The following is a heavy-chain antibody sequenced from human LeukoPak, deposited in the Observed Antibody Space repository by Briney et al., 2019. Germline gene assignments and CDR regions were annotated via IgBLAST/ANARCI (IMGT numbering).Heavy chain of an antibody. CDR1: GFTFSNAW. Sequence: GGSLRLSCAASGFTFSNAWMSWVRQAPGKGLEWVGRIKSKTDGGTTDYAAPVKGRFTISRDDSKNTLYLQMNSLKTEDTAVYYCTTGGIWASYYYYYMDVWGKGTTVTISS. J-gene: IGHJ6*03. CDR3: TTGGIWASYYYYYMDV. V-gene: IGHV3-15*01. CDR2: IKSKTDGGTT. D-gene: IGHD2-15*01.